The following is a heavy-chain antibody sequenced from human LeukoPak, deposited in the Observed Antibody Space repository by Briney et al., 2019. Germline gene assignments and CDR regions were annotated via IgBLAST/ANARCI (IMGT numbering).Heavy chain of an antibody. D-gene: IGHD3-22*01. Sequence: SETLSLTCAVYGGSFSGYYWSWIRQPPGKGLEWIGEINHSGSTNYNPSLKSRVTISVDTSKNQFSLKLSSVTAADTAVYYCARGFKRITMIAPRGDAFDIWGQGTMVTVSS. V-gene: IGHV4-34*01. CDR3: ARGFKRITMIAPRGDAFDI. CDR1: GGSFSGYY. J-gene: IGHJ3*02. CDR2: INHSGST.